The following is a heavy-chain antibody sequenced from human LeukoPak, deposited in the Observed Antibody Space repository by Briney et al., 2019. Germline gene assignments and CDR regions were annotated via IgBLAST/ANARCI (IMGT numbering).Heavy chain of an antibody. Sequence: GGSLRLSCAASGFTFSNHGMNWVRQAPGKGLEWVSFISGSGGSTYYVDSVKGRFTISRDNSKNTLYLQMNSLRAEDTAVYYCAKALSERVVWWLRTVDYWGQGTLVTVSS. V-gene: IGHV3-23*01. CDR1: GFTFSNHG. D-gene: IGHD5-12*01. J-gene: IGHJ4*02. CDR3: AKALSERVVWWLRTVDY. CDR2: ISGSGGST.